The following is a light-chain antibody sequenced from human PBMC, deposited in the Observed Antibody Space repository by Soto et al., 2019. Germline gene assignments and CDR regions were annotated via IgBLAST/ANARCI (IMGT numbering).Light chain of an antibody. CDR2: SES. Sequence: DIHLTQSPSFLSASVGDRVTITCRASQGISNNLAWYQQKPREPPTLLIYSESTLHSGVPSRFSGSGSGTEFTLTISNLQPEDFATYYCQQVKSYPRTFGGGTKVEIK. CDR3: QQVKSYPRT. V-gene: IGKV1-9*01. CDR1: QGISNN. J-gene: IGKJ4*01.